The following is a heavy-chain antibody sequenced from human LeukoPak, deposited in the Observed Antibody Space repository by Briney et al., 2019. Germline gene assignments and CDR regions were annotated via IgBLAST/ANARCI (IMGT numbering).Heavy chain of an antibody. CDR1: GFTLSTYW. J-gene: IGHJ4*02. CDR2: IKQDGSEQ. CDR3: AKDLGRYRNNYFDY. D-gene: IGHD3-16*02. Sequence: GGSLRLSCAASGFTLSTYWMSWVRQAPGKGLEWVANIKQDGSEQYYVDSVRGRFTISRDNAKNSLYLQMNSLRAEDTAVYYCAKDLGRYRNNYFDYWGQGTLVTVSS. V-gene: IGHV3-7*05.